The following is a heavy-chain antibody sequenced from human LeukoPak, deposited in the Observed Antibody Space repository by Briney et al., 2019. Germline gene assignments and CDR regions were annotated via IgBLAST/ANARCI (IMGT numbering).Heavy chain of an antibody. CDR1: GFTLSSYE. CDR3: ARGSRVSSSWLPYYYYGMDV. J-gene: IGHJ6*04. CDR2: ISSSGSTI. D-gene: IGHD6-13*01. V-gene: IGHV3-48*03. Sequence: GGSLRLSCAASGFTLSSYEMNWVRQAPGKGLEWVPYISSSGSTIYYADSVKGRFTISRDNAKNSLYLQMNSLRAEDTAVYYCARGSRVSSSWLPYYYYGMDVWGKGTTVTVSS.